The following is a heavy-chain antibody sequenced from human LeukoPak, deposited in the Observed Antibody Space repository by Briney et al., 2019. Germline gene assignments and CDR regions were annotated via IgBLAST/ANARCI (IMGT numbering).Heavy chain of an antibody. V-gene: IGHV3-30*02. D-gene: IGHD3-3*01. CDR1: GFTFSSYS. CDR2: IRYDGSNK. Sequence: GGSLRLSCAASGFTFSSYSMHWVRQAPGKGLEWVAFIRYDGSNKYYADSVKGRFTISRDNSKNTLYLQMNSLRAEDTAVYYCAKDAEMGPDFWSGYSNWFDPWGQGTLVTVSS. J-gene: IGHJ5*02. CDR3: AKDAEMGPDFWSGYSNWFDP.